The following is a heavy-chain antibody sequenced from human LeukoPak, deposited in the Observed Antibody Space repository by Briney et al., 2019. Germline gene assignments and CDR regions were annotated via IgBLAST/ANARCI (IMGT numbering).Heavy chain of an antibody. D-gene: IGHD3-3*01. Sequence: GGSLRLSCEACGLTFNTCAMSWVRQAPGKGLEWVSAISESGSGTYYADSVKGRFTISRDNSKNTLYLQMDSLRVDDTALYYCAKGVFGVNGAFDYWGQGTLVTVSS. J-gene: IGHJ4*02. CDR1: GLTFNTCA. CDR3: AKGVFGVNGAFDY. CDR2: ISESGSGT. V-gene: IGHV3-23*01.